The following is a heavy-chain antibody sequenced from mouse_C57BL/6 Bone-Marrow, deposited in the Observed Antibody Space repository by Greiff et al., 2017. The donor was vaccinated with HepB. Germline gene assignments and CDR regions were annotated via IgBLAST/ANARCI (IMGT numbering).Heavy chain of an antibody. CDR3: SRGYYGARFAY. CDR1: GYTFTSYG. J-gene: IGHJ3*01. D-gene: IGHD1-1*01. CDR2: IYPRSGNT. Sequence: VQLQQSGAELARPGASVKLSCKASGYTFTSYGISWVKQRPGQGLEWIGEIYPRSGNTYYNEKFKGKATLTADKSSSTAYMELRRLTSEDSAVYFCSRGYYGARFAYWGQGTLVTVSA. V-gene: IGHV1-81*01.